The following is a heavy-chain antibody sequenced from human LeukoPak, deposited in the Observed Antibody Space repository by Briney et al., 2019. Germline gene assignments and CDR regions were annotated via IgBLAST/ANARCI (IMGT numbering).Heavy chain of an antibody. CDR2: ISSSSSTI. CDR3: ASYSSSRRGAFDI. D-gene: IGHD6-13*01. J-gene: IGHJ3*02. CDR1: GFTFSSYS. V-gene: IGHV3-48*04. Sequence: GGSLRLSCAASGFTFSSYSMHWVRQARGKGLEWVSYISSSSSTIYYADSVKGRFTISRDNAKNSLYLQMNRLRAEDTAVYYCASYSSSRRGAFDIWGQGTMVTVSS.